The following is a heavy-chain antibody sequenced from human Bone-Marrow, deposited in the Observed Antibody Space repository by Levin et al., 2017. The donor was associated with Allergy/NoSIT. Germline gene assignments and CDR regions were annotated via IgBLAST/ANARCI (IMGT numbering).Heavy chain of an antibody. Sequence: GGSLRLSCAASGFTFSSYSMNWVRQAPGKGLEWVSYISSSSSTIYYADSVKGRFTISRDNAKNSLYLQMNSLRAEDTAVYYCARALAVAGTLFIDPWGQGTLVTVSS. D-gene: IGHD6-19*01. J-gene: IGHJ5*02. CDR1: GFTFSSYS. V-gene: IGHV3-48*01. CDR2: ISSSSSTI. CDR3: ARALAVAGTLFIDP.